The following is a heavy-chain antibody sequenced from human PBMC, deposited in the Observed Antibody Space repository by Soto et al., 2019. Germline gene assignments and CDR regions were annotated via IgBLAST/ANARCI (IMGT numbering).Heavy chain of an antibody. CDR2: IYYSGST. Sequence: SETLSLTCTVSGGSISSGGYYWSSIRQHPGKGLEWIGYIYYSGSTYYNPSLKSRVTISVDTSKNQFSLKLSSVTAADTAVYYCASLDVITFGGHDYWGQGTLVTVSS. J-gene: IGHJ4*02. CDR3: ASLDVITFGGHDY. CDR1: GGSISSGGYY. D-gene: IGHD3-16*01. V-gene: IGHV4-31*03.